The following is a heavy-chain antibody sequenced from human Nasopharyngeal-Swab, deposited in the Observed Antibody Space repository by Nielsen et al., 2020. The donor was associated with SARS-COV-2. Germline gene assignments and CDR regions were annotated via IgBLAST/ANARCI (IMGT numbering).Heavy chain of an antibody. V-gene: IGHV3-7*03. J-gene: IGHJ4*02. D-gene: IGHD3-3*01. CDR1: GFTFSSYW. CDR3: ARSSRGPYYDFWSGSNYPDY. CDR2: IKQDGSEK. Sequence: ESLKISCAASGFTFSSYWMSWVRQAPGKGLEGVANIKQDGSEKYYVDSVKGRFTISRDNAKNSLYLQMNSLRAEDTAVYYCARSSRGPYYDFWSGSNYPDYWGQGTLVTVSS.